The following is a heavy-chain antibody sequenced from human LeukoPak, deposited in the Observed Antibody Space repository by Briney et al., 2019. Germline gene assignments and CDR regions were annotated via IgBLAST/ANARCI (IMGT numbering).Heavy chain of an antibody. CDR3: AKYYYGSGSYFDY. CDR1: GFTFSSYA. Sequence: GGSLRPSCAASGFTFSSYAMSWVRQAPGKGLEWVSAISGSGGSTYYADSVKGRFTISRDNSKNTLYLQMNSLRAEDTAVYYCAKYYYGSGSYFDYWGQGTLVTVSS. V-gene: IGHV3-23*01. J-gene: IGHJ4*02. D-gene: IGHD3-10*01. CDR2: ISGSGGST.